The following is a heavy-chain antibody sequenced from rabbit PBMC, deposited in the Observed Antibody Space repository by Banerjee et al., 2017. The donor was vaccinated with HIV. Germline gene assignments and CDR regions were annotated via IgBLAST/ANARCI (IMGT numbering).Heavy chain of an antibody. CDR3: ARRPSMTLVINL. D-gene: IGHD2-1*01. CDR2: IYTGSDST. CDR1: GFDLSSGYD. J-gene: IGHJ4*01. Sequence: QEQLVESGGGLVKPGASLTLTCTASGFDLSSGYDMCWVRQAPGKGLEWIACIYTGSDSTFYASWAKGRFTISATSSTTVTLQMTSLAVADTATYFCARRPSMTLVINLWGPGTLVTVS. V-gene: IGHV1S45*01.